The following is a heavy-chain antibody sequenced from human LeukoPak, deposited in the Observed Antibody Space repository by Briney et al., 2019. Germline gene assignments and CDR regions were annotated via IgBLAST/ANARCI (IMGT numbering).Heavy chain of an antibody. CDR1: GYSFTSYW. J-gene: IGHJ4*02. D-gene: IGHD3-10*01. Sequence: GESLKISRKGSGYSFTSYWIGWVRQMRGKGPEWMWMNYPGDSDTRYSPSFQGQVTISADKSIRPAYLQWSSLKASDTAMYYCARSPGSYYTPPNYWGQGTLVTVSS. V-gene: IGHV5-51*01. CDR2: NYPGDSDT. CDR3: ARSPGSYYTPPNY.